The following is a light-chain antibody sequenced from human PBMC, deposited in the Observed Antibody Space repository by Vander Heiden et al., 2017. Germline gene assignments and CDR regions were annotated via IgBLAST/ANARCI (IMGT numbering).Light chain of an antibody. J-gene: IGLJ1*01. Sequence: SSELTQDPDVSVALGQPVRITCQGDSLRSYYASWYQQKPGQAPVLVIYGKNNRPSGIPDRFSGSSSGNTASLTITGAQAEDEADYYCNSRDSSGNHYVFGTGTKVTVL. CDR1: SLRSYY. CDR3: NSRDSSGNHYV. CDR2: GKN. V-gene: IGLV3-19*01.